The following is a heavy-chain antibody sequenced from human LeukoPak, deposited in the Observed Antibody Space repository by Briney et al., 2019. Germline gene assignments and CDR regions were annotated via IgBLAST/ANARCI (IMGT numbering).Heavy chain of an antibody. CDR2: INPNSGGT. CDR1: GYTFTGYY. J-gene: IGHJ4*02. D-gene: IGHD6-19*01. CDR3: ARDLAAVAGYYFDY. V-gene: IGHV1-2*02. Sequence: ASVKVSCKASGYTFTGYYMHWVRQAPGQGLEWMGWINPNSGGTNYAQKFQGRVTMTRDTSTSTVYMELSSLRSEDTAVYYCARDLAAVAGYYFDYWGQGTLVTVSS.